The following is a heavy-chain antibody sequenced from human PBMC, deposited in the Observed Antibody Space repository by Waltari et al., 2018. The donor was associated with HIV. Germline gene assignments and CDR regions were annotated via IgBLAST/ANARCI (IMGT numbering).Heavy chain of an antibody. D-gene: IGHD3-10*01. J-gene: IGHJ4*02. V-gene: IGHV3-15*01. CDR2: IKSKTDGGTT. Sequence: EEYLVESGGDLIKPGGCLRLSCSASGFTFSDDWLPWLRQAPGKGLEGVGRIKSKTDGGTTDYAAAVKVRFTISRDDSKNTLFLQMNSLKTEDTAVYYCATEEGYGSGSYLDYWGQGTLLTVSS. CDR1: GFTFSDDW. CDR3: ATEEGYGSGSYLDY.